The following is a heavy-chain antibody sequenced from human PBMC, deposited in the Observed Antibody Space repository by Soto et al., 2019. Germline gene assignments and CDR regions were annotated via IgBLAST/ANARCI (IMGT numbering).Heavy chain of an antibody. V-gene: IGHV3-7*01. Sequence: EVQLVESGGGLVQPRGSLRLSCAASGFTFNAYWMSWVRQAPGKGLEWVANIKHDGSEKYYVDSVKGRFTISRDNAKNSLYLQMNSLRAEDTAVYYCARAPTYYDFWSGYKYFQHWGQGTLVTVSS. J-gene: IGHJ1*01. CDR1: GFTFNAYW. CDR3: ARAPTYYDFWSGYKYFQH. CDR2: IKHDGSEK. D-gene: IGHD3-3*01.